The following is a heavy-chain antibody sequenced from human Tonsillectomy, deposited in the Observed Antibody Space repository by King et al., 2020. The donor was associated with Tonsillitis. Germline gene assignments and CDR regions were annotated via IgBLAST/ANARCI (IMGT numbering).Heavy chain of an antibody. J-gene: IGHJ6*02. CDR2: INQDGSEI. CDR1: GFTFSTYW. D-gene: IGHD5-18*01. V-gene: IGHV3-7*01. CDR3: ARWNTFMVSWNYYAMDV. Sequence: VQLVESGGGLVQPGGSLRLSCVASGFTFSTYWMSWVRQAPGKGLEWVANINQDGSEIYYVDSVKGRFTISRDNAKNSLFLQMTSLRAEDTAVFYCARWNTFMVSWNYYAMDVWGQGTTVTVSS.